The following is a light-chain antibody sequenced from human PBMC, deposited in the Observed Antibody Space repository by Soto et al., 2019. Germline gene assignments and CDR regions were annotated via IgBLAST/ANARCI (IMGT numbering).Light chain of an antibody. J-gene: IGLJ7*01. CDR2: DVT. Sequence: QSVLTQPASVSASLGQSITISCTGSSNDIGGYNSISWYQQHPGQAPKVLNYDVTDRPSGISSRFSGSKSGNTASLTISGLQADDEAHYYCSSYSSTSTVLFGGGTQLTVL. CDR1: SNDIGGYNS. V-gene: IGLV2-14*01. CDR3: SSYSSTSTVL.